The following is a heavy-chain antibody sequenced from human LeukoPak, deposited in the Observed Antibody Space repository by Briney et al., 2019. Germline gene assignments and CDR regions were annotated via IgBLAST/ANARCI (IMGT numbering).Heavy chain of an antibody. CDR3: AKAMTTVPPFDP. D-gene: IGHD1-1*01. V-gene: IGHV3-23*01. J-gene: IGHJ5*02. CDR2: ISGSGRTT. Sequence: GGSLTLSCAASGFTFTNYALSWVRQAPGKGLEWVGSISGSGRTTYYADSVKGRFTISRDNSNNPLFLQMNSLSAEHTAVYCCAKAMTTVPPFDPWGQGPLVTVSS. CDR1: GFTFTNYA.